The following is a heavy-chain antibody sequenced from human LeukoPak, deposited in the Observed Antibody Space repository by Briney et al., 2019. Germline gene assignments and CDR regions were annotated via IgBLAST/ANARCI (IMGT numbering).Heavy chain of an antibody. Sequence: SETLSLTCTVSGASISSYYWSWIRQPPGKGLEWIGEINHSGSTNYNPSLKSRVTISVDTSKNQFSLKLSSVTAADTAVYYCARGKRGYSSSWYDYWGQGTLVTVSS. D-gene: IGHD6-13*01. CDR3: ARGKRGYSSSWYDY. V-gene: IGHV4-34*01. J-gene: IGHJ4*02. CDR1: GASISSYY. CDR2: INHSGST.